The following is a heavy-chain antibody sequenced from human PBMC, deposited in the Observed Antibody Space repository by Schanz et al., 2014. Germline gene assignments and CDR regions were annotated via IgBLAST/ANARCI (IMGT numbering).Heavy chain of an antibody. CDR1: GFNFANHA. Sequence: VQLVESGGGVVQPERSLRLSCAASGFNFANHAIHWVRQGQGNGLQWVAVISSDGSKKLYADSVKARFTISRDNSKNSVSLQMNSLRAEDTAVYYCAKEKEEVAADGSFFDYWGQGTLVTVSS. D-gene: IGHD6-13*01. V-gene: IGHV3-30*18. CDR3: AKEKEEVAADGSFFDY. CDR2: ISSDGSKK. J-gene: IGHJ4*02.